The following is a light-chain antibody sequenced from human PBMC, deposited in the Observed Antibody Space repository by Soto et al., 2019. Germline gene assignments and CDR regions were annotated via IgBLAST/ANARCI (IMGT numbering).Light chain of an antibody. J-gene: IGKJ4*01. Sequence: DIQMTQSPSSLSASVGDRVTITCRASQSISNFLNWYQQKPGKAPKLLIYAASSLQSGVPVRFSGSESGTDFTLTISSLQPEDFATYYCQQSYSTPLTFGGGTKVEIK. CDR2: AAS. CDR3: QQSYSTPLT. CDR1: QSISNF. V-gene: IGKV1-39*01.